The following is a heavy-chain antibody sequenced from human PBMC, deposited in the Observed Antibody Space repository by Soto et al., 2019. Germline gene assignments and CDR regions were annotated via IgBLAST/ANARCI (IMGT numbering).Heavy chain of an antibody. V-gene: IGHV5-51*01. CDR3: ARTMLTGYYYDSSGYSAFDI. CDR1: GYSFTSYW. CDR2: IYPGDSDT. D-gene: IGHD3-22*01. Sequence: GESLKISCKGSGYSFTSYWIGWVRQMPGKGLEWMGIIYPGDSDTRYSPSFQGQVTISADKSISTAYLQWSSLKASDTAMYYCARTMLTGYYYDSSGYSAFDIWGQGTMVTVSS. J-gene: IGHJ3*02.